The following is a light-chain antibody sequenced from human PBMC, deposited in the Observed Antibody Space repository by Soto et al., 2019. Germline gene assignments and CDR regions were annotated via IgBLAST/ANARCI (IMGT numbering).Light chain of an antibody. CDR3: QQGNA. J-gene: IGKJ2*01. CDR2: AAS. CDR1: QSVSSNY. V-gene: IGKV3-20*01. Sequence: EIVXTQSPGTLSLSPGERATLSCRASQSVSSNYLVWYQQKPGQAPRLLIFAASSRATGIPDRFSGSGSGADFTLTISRLEPEDFAVYYCQQGNAFGQGTKVDIK.